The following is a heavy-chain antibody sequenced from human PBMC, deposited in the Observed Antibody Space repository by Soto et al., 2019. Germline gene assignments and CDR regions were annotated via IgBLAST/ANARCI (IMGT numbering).Heavy chain of an antibody. J-gene: IGHJ6*02. CDR1: GYTFTDYY. D-gene: IGHD3-10*01. V-gene: IGHV1-2*04. CDR3: ARDQYYYGSGRQNYGMDV. CDR2: INPNSGGT. Sequence: ASVKVSCKASGYTFTDYYMHWVRQAPGQGLEWMGWINPNSGGTNYAQKFQGWVTMTRDTSIRTAYMELSRLRSDDTAVYYCARDQYYYGSGRQNYGMDVWGQGTTVTVSS.